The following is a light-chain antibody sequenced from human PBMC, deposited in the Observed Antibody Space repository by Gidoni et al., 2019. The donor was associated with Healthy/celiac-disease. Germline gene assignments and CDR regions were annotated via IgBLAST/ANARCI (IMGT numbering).Light chain of an antibody. CDR2: AAS. Sequence: AIRMTQSPSSLSASTGDRVTITCRASQGISSYLAWYQQKPGKAPKLLIYAASTLQSGVPSRFSGSGSGTDFTLTISCLQSEDFATYYCQQYYSYPLVTFXQXTKLEIK. V-gene: IGKV1-8*01. CDR3: QQYYSYPLVT. J-gene: IGKJ2*01. CDR1: QGISSY.